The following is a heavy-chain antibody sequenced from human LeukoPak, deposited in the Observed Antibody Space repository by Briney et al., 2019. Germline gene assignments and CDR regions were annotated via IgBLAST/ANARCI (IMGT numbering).Heavy chain of an antibody. D-gene: IGHD3-22*01. CDR1: GFTFSRYW. J-gene: IGHJ4*02. CDR3: AKDQVWIVVGSFDY. Sequence: PGGSLRLSCAASGFTFSRYWMHWVRQAPGKGLMWVSRISPDGSTTLYADSVKGRFTISRDNAKNTLYLQMTSLRAEDTAVYYCAKDQVWIVVGSFDYWGQGTLVTVSS. CDR2: ISPDGSTT. V-gene: IGHV3-74*03.